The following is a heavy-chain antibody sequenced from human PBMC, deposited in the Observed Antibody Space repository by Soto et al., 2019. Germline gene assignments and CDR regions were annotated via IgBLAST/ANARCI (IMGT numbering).Heavy chain of an antibody. CDR3: AKATATSGGAFEI. Sequence: GGSLRLSCAVSGFICSSYDMSWVRQAPGKGLEWVSTILVGGSTHYEDSVRGRFTISRDTSKNTVYLQMNSLTAGDTAFYYCAKATATSGGAFEIYGQGTMVTVSS. CDR2: ILVGGST. D-gene: IGHD1-1*01. J-gene: IGHJ3*02. V-gene: IGHV3-23*01. CDR1: GFICSSYD.